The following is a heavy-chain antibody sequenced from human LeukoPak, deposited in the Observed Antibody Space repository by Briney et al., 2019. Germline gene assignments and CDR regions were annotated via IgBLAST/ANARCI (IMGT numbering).Heavy chain of an antibody. CDR3: ARDPPVEMATIGGAFDI. CDR1: GFTFSDYY. D-gene: IGHD5-24*01. CDR2: ISSSGSTI. J-gene: IGHJ3*02. V-gene: IGHV3-11*04. Sequence: GGSLRLSCAASGFTFSDYYMSWIRQAPGKGLEWVSYISSSGSTIYYADSVKGRSTISRDNAKNSLYLQMNSLRAEDTAVYYCARDPPVEMATIGGAFDIWGQGTMVTVSS.